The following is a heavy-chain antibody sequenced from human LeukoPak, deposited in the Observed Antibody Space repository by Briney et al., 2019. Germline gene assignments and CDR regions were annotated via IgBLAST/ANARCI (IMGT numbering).Heavy chain of an antibody. D-gene: IGHD3-10*01. V-gene: IGHV3-9*01. J-gene: IGHJ6*03. CDR2: ISWNSSSI. CDR1: GFTFDDYA. Sequence: GGSLRLSCAVSGFTFDDYAMHWVRQAPGKGLEWVSGISWNSSSIGYADSVKGRFTISRDNAKNSLYLRMNSLRAEDTALYYCAKDIKIRGVDYYYVDVWGKGTTLTISS. CDR3: AKDIKIRGVDYYYVDV.